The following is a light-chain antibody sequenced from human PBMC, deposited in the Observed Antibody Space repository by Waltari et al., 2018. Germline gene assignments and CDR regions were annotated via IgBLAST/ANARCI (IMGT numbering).Light chain of an antibody. V-gene: IGKV1-39*01. CDR1: QSISRF. CDR3: QQSYTIPQFT. J-gene: IGKJ3*01. CDR2: GAS. Sequence: DIQLTQSPSSLSASVGDRVSITCRASQSISRFLNWYQQKPGKAPKLLIHGASTLRRRVPSRFSGSGSGTDFTFTIGSLQPEDFATYYCQQSYTIPQFTFGPGTKVDIK.